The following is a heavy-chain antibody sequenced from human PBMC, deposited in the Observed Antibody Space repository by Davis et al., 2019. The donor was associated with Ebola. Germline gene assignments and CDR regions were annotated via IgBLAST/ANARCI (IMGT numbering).Heavy chain of an antibody. CDR3: AKARGLLWFGEFPFDY. CDR1: GFTFSDYY. Sequence: GESLKISCAASGFTFSDYYMSWIRQAPGKGLEWVSYISSSSSYTNYADSVKGRFTISRDNSKNTLYLQMNSLRAEDTAVYYCAKARGLLWFGEFPFDYWGQGTLVTVSS. CDR2: ISSSSSYT. J-gene: IGHJ4*02. D-gene: IGHD3-10*01. V-gene: IGHV3-11*05.